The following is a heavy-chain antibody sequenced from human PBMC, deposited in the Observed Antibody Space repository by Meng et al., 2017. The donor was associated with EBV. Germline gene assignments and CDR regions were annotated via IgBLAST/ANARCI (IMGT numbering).Heavy chain of an antibody. J-gene: IGHJ4*02. Sequence: QITLKESCPTLVQPTQHLKLTCTFSGFSLSTRGVGVGWIRQPPGKALEWLALIYWDDDKRYSPSLKSRLTITKDTSKNQVVLTMTNMDPVDAATYYCAHIIAARPFDYWGQGTLVTVSS. CDR1: GFSLSTRGVG. V-gene: IGHV2-5*02. D-gene: IGHD6-6*01. CDR3: AHIIAARPFDY. CDR2: IYWDDDK.